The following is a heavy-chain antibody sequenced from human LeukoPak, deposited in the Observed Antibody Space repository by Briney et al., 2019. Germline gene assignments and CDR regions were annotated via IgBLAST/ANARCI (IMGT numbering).Heavy chain of an antibody. D-gene: IGHD3-16*01. CDR1: GGSISSYY. CDR2: INHSGST. J-gene: IGHJ6*03. V-gene: IGHV4-34*01. CDR3: ARGRGHYDYVWGSYYYYMDV. Sequence: SETLSLTCTVSGGSISSYYWSWIRQPPGKGLEWIGEINHSGSTNYNPSLKSRVTISVDTSKNQFSLKLSSVTAADTAAYYCARGRGHYDYVWGSYYYYMDVWGKGTTVTVSS.